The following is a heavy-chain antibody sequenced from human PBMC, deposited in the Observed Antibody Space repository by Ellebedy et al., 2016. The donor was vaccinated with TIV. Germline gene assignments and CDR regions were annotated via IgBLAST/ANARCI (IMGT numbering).Heavy chain of an antibody. Sequence: GGSLRLSCVASGFSFRSYWMSWVRQAPGKGLEWVANIYQDGSNQYYVVSVKGRFTISRDNANKSLFLQMNSLRGEDTAVYYCARRGSYGDYAVQINSWFDRWGRGTLVTVSS. D-gene: IGHD4-17*01. J-gene: IGHJ5*02. CDR3: ARRGSYGDYAVQINSWFDR. V-gene: IGHV3-7*01. CDR2: IYQDGSNQ. CDR1: GFSFRSYW.